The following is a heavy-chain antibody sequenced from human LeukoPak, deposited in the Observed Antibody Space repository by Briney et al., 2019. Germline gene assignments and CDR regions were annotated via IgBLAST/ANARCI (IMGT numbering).Heavy chain of an antibody. CDR3: AKAIWTYDSSGYYFDY. D-gene: IGHD3-22*01. J-gene: IGHJ4*02. CDR1: GFTFSNYA. V-gene: IGHV3-23*01. Sequence: GGSLRLSCAASGFTFSNYAMNWVRQAPGRGLEWVSAISGSGGSTYYADSVKGRFTISRDNSKNTLYLQMNSLRAEDTAVYYCAKAIWTYDSSGYYFDYWGQGTLVTVSS. CDR2: ISGSGGST.